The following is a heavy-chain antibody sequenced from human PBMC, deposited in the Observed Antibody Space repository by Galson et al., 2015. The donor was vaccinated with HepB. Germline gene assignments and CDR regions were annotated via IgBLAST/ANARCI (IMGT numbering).Heavy chain of an antibody. J-gene: IGHJ3*01. V-gene: IGHV4-59*01. Sequence: SETLSLTCTVSGDSINNYYWTWIQQPPGKGLEWIGYVYHSGSTNYNPSLKSRVTMSIDTSRKQFSLKMNSMTAADTAMYYCVRAVPTIFGVEIRRAFDVWGQGTMVTVSS. CDR1: GDSINNYY. CDR3: VRAVPTIFGVEIRRAFDV. D-gene: IGHD3-3*01. CDR2: VYHSGST.